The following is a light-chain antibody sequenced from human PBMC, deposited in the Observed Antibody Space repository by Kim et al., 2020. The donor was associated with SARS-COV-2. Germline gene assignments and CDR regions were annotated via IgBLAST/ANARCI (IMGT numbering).Light chain of an antibody. CDR3: QAWDSSTAV. CDR2: QDS. J-gene: IGLJ2*01. CDR1: KLGDKY. V-gene: IGLV3-1*01. Sequence: LPPGQTASITCSGEKLGDKYACWYQQKPGQSPVLVIYQDSKRPSGIPGRFSGSNSGNTATLTISGTQAMDEADYYCQAWDSSTAVFGGGTQLTVL.